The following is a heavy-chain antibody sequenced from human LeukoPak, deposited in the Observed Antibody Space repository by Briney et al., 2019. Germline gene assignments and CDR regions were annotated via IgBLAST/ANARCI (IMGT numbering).Heavy chain of an antibody. CDR1: GYSFTSYW. CDR3: ARRYRGYCSSTSCSHFDY. Sequence: GESLKISCKGSGYSFTSYWIGWVRQMPGKGLEWMGIIYPGDSDTRYSPSFQGQVTISADKSISTAYLQWSSLKASDTAMYYCARRYRGYCSSTSCSHFDYWGQGTLVTVSS. J-gene: IGHJ4*02. CDR2: IYPGDSDT. D-gene: IGHD2-2*01. V-gene: IGHV5-51*01.